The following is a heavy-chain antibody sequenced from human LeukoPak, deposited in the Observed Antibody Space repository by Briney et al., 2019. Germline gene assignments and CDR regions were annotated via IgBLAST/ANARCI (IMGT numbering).Heavy chain of an antibody. D-gene: IGHD3-16*02. J-gene: IGHJ4*02. Sequence: PSETLSLTCTVSGGSISSRGYHWSWIRRPPGKGLEWIGSIYYSESSYYNPYHKRRVIITVDSSKNQFALKLSSVTAADAAVYYCARHNRVGIPSWGSYRPYFDYWGQGTLVTVSS. CDR1: GGSISSRGYH. CDR2: IYYSESS. CDR3: ARHNRVGIPSWGSYRPYFDY. V-gene: IGHV4-39*01.